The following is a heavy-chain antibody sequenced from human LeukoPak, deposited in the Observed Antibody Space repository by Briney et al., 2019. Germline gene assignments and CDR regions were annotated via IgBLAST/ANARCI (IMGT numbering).Heavy chain of an antibody. V-gene: IGHV4-59*12. CDR2: IYYSGST. CDR1: GGSISNYY. Sequence: SETLSLTCTVSGGSISNYYWSWIRQPPGKGLEWIGSIYYSGSTYYNPSLKSRVTISVDTSKNQFSLKLSSVTAADTAVYYCAIISGYSYGYHEFRGDYWGQGTLVTVSS. J-gene: IGHJ4*02. CDR3: AIISGYSYGYHEFRGDY. D-gene: IGHD5-18*01.